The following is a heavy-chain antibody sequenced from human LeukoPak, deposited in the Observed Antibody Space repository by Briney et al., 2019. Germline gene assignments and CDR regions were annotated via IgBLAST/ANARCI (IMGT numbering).Heavy chain of an antibody. CDR2: VYSSGSA. CDR1: SGSINSDGYY. CDR3: ARVYRRNGLNFDGFDI. V-gene: IGHV4-61*02. Sequence: PSQTLSLTCIVSSGSINSDGYYWSWIRQPGGKGLEWIGRVYSSGSANYSPSLNNRVSISIDTSKNQFSPRLNSVTAADTAVYYCARVYRRNGLNFDGFDIWGQGTMVTVS. D-gene: IGHD5-24*01. J-gene: IGHJ3*02.